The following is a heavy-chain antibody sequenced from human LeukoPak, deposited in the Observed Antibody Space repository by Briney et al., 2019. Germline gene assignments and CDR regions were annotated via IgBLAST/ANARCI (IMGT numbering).Heavy chain of an antibody. CDR1: GFTFSGYS. Sequence: PGGSLRLSCAASGFTFSGYSMNWVRQAPGKGLEWVSYISSGSTTTYYTDPVKGRFTISRDNAKKSLFLQMNSLRAEDTAVYYCARGGSGYSAYDFDYWGQGILVTVSS. D-gene: IGHD5-12*01. CDR3: ARGGSGYSAYDFDY. CDR2: ISSGSTTT. J-gene: IGHJ4*02. V-gene: IGHV3-48*01.